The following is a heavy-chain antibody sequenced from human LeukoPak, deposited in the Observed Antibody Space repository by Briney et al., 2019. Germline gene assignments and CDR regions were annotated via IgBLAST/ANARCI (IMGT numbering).Heavy chain of an antibody. J-gene: IGHJ4*02. CDR2: IIDSGGST. D-gene: IGHD3-22*01. Sequence: PGGSLRLSCAASGFTFSSYAMSWVRQAPGKGLEWVSGIIDSGGSTYYADSVKGRFTISRDNSKNTLYLQMNSLRAEDTAVYYCAKVVAYEAAYDSSAYYFDYWGQGTLVTVSS. CDR1: GFTFSSYA. CDR3: AKVVAYEAAYDSSAYYFDY. V-gene: IGHV3-23*01.